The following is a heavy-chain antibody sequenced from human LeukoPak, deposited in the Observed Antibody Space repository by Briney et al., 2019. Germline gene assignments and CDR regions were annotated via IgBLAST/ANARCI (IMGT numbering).Heavy chain of an antibody. Sequence: SETLSLTCTVSGGSISSGSYYWSWIRQPAGKGLEWIGRIYTSGSTNYNPPLKSRVTISVDTSKNQFSLKLSSVTAADTAVYYCARDPVRVTMVRADAFDIWGQGTMVTVSS. CDR1: GGSISSGSYY. CDR2: IYTSGST. J-gene: IGHJ3*02. V-gene: IGHV4-61*02. CDR3: ARDPVRVTMVRADAFDI. D-gene: IGHD3-10*01.